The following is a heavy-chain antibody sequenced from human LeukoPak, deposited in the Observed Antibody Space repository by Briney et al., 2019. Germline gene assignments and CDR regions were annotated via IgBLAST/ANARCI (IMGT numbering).Heavy chain of an antibody. CDR2: IGKGGDT. J-gene: IGHJ6*02. CDR1: GFTFSRYD. Sequence: PGGSLRLSCAASGFTFSRYDMHWVRQATGKGLEWVSGIGKGGDTYYGGAVKGRFTISRENAKNSLYLQMNSLRVGDTAVYYCARGLLGSEDVWGQGTTVTVPS. V-gene: IGHV3-13*04. CDR3: ARGLLGSEDV. D-gene: IGHD3-10*02.